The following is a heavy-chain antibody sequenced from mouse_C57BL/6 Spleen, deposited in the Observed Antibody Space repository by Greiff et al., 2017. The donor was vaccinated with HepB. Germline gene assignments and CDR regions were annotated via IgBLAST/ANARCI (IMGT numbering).Heavy chain of an antibody. CDR1: GYTFTSYW. D-gene: IGHD1-1*01. J-gene: IGHJ3*01. CDR3: ARGDGYYGSSSAY. V-gene: IGHV1-61*01. Sequence: QVQLQQPGAELVRPGSSVKLSCKASGYTFTSYWMDWVKQRPGQGLEWIGNIYPSDSETHYNQKFKDKATLTVDKSSSTAYMQLSSLTSEDSAVYNCARGDGYYGSSSAYWGQGTLVTVSA. CDR2: IYPSDSET.